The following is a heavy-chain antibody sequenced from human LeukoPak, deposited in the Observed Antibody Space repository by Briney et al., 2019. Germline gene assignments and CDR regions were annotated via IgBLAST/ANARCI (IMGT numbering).Heavy chain of an antibody. CDR3: ARAGAPYAFDV. V-gene: IGHV3-74*01. D-gene: IGHD3-10*01. Sequence: GGSLRLSCAASEFTFSSYGMHWVRPAPGKGLVWVSRISPDGSTTSYADSVKGRFTISRDNAKNTLYVQMKSLRAEDTAVYYCARAGAPYAFDVWGQGTMVTVSS. CDR1: EFTFSSYG. CDR2: ISPDGSTT. J-gene: IGHJ3*01.